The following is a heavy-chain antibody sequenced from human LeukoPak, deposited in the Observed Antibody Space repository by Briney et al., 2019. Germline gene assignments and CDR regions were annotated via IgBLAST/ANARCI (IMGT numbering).Heavy chain of an antibody. CDR1: GFTLSSYA. CDR3: ARVIDGGIGSGQWLVHGIDY. D-gene: IGHD6-19*01. Sequence: PGGSLRLSCAASGFTLSSYAMSWVRQAPGKGLEWVSSISSSSSYIYYADSVKGRFTISRDNAKNSLYLQMNSLRAEDTAVYYCARVIDGGIGSGQWLVHGIDYWGQGTLVTVSA. CDR2: ISSSSSYI. V-gene: IGHV3-21*01. J-gene: IGHJ4*02.